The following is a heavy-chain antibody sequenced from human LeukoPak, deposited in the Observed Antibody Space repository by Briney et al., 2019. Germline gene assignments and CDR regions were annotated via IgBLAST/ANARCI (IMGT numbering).Heavy chain of an antibody. Sequence: SETPSLTCTVSGGSISSYYWSWIRQPPGKGLEWIGYIYTSGSTNYNPSLKSRVTISVDTSKNQFSLKLSSVTAADTAVYYCARRAGGNFDYWGQGGLVTVSS. D-gene: IGHD2-15*01. CDR1: GGSISSYY. J-gene: IGHJ4*02. V-gene: IGHV4-4*09. CDR2: IYTSGST. CDR3: ARRAGGNFDY.